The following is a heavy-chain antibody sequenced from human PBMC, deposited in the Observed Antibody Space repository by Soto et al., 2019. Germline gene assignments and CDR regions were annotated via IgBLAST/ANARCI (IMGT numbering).Heavy chain of an antibody. CDR2: IWHGDSDN. Sequence: LKRPCGRSRDNFTTYWIDWVRQMPGHGQEGMGPIWHGDSDNIYSPACQGQVTISADKSISTAYLQGSSLKASETAMYYCARPTFGGYPSNAFDIWGQGTVVNLSS. CDR1: RDNFTTYW. J-gene: IGHJ3*02. V-gene: IGHV5-51*01. CDR3: ARPTFGGYPSNAFDI. D-gene: IGHD3-22*01.